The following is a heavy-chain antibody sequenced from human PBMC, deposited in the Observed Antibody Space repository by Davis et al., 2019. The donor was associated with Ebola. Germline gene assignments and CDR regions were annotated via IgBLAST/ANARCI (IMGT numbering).Heavy chain of an antibody. CDR3: TTDHCSSTSCSDY. V-gene: IGHV3-15*07. CDR2: IKSKTDGGTT. CDR1: GFTFSNAW. J-gene: IGHJ4*02. Sequence: PGGSLRLSCAASGFTFSNAWMNWVRQAPGKGLEWVGRIKSKTDGGTTDYAAPVKGRFTISRDDSKNTLYLQMNSLKTEDTAVYYCTTDHCSSTSCSDYWGQGTLVTVSS. D-gene: IGHD2-2*01.